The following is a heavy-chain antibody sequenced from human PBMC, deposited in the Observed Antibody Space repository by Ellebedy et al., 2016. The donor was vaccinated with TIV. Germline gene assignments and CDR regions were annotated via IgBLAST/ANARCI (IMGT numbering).Heavy chain of an antibody. V-gene: IGHV3-48*02. CDR1: GFTFSSYS. J-gene: IGHJ6*02. CDR3: ARCCSSGSCYYFYGMDV. D-gene: IGHD2-15*01. Sequence: GESLKISCAASGFTFSSYSINWVRQAPGKGLEWVSYISSSSSTIYYAESVKGRFTISRDNAQNSLYLQMNSLRDEDTAVYYCARCCSSGSCYYFYGMDVWGQGTTVTVSS. CDR2: ISSSSSTI.